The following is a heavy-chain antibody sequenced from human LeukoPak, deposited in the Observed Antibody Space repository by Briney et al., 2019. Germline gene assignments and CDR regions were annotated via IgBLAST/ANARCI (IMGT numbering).Heavy chain of an antibody. CDR2: ISSSSSYI. J-gene: IGHJ4*02. CDR1: GFTFSSYS. CDR3: AEDRRAYSGSYFDY. D-gene: IGHD1-26*01. Sequence: GGSLRLSCAASGFTFSSYSMNWVRQAPGKGLEWVSSISSSSSYIYYADSVKGRFTISRDNAKNSLYLQMNSLRAEDTAVYYCAEDRRAYSGSYFDYWGQGTLVTVSS. V-gene: IGHV3-21*01.